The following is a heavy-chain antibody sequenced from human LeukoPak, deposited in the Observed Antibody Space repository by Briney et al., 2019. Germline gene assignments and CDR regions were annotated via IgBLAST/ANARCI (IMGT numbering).Heavy chain of an antibody. D-gene: IGHD4-17*01. V-gene: IGHV1-18*01. Sequence: ASVKVSCKASGYTFTSYGISWVRQAPGQGLEWMGWISAYNGNTNYAQKLQGRVTMTTDTSTSTAYMELRSLRSDDTAVYYCARGRRTTVTTGSSDWFDPWGQGTLVTVSS. CDR2: ISAYNGNT. J-gene: IGHJ5*02. CDR3: ARGRRTTVTTGSSDWFDP. CDR1: GYTFTSYG.